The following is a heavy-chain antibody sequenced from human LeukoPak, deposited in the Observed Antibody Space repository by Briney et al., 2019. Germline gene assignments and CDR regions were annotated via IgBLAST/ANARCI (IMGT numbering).Heavy chain of an antibody. Sequence: SETLSLTCTVSGGSISSYYWSWIRQPPGKGLEWIGYIYYSGSTNYNPSLKNRVTISVDTSKNQFSLKLSSVTAADTAVYYCARVGGYNSPLDYWGQGTLVTVSS. J-gene: IGHJ4*02. CDR1: GGSISSYY. CDR3: ARVGGYNSPLDY. V-gene: IGHV4-59*01. CDR2: IYYSGST. D-gene: IGHD5-24*01.